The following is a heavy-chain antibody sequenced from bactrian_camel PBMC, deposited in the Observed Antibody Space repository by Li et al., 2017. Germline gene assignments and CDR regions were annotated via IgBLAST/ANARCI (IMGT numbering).Heavy chain of an antibody. CDR2: IYAGKQGT. Sequence: VESGGGSVQSGGSLKLSCAASGFPYGTYCMAWFRQAPGKERELVASIYAGKQGTVYVDSVKGRFLITRDNAKNTVDLQMNSLRPEDTALYYCAAGSMSWADTAYNYRGQGTQVTVS. D-gene: IGHD5*01. CDR1: GFPYGTYC. V-gene: IGHV3S35*01. J-gene: IGHJ4*01. CDR3: AAGSMSWADTAYNY.